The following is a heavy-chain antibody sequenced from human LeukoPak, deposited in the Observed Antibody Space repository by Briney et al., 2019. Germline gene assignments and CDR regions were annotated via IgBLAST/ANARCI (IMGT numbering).Heavy chain of an antibody. CDR1: GFTFSSYS. D-gene: IGHD5-18*01. V-gene: IGHV3-21*01. CDR2: ISSSSSYV. CDR3: GEGRIKQTDY. J-gene: IGHJ4*02. Sequence: GGSLRLSCAASGFTFSSYSMNWVRQAPGKGLEWVSSISSSSSYVYYADSVKGRFTISRDNAKNSLYLQMNSMRAEETVVYHFGEGRIKQTDYWGQGPLAPSPQ.